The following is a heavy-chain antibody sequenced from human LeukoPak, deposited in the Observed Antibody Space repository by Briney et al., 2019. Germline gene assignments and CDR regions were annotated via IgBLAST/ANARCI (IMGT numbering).Heavy chain of an antibody. Sequence: GGSLRLSCAASGFTFSNAWMSWVRQAPGKGLEWVGRIKSKTDGGTTDYAAPVKGRFTISRDDSKNTLYLQMNSLKTEDTAVYYCTTGRSSTSRLYYWGQGTLVTVSS. CDR1: GFTFSNAW. CDR3: TTGRSSTSRLYY. CDR2: IKSKTDGGTT. J-gene: IGHJ4*02. V-gene: IGHV3-15*01. D-gene: IGHD2/OR15-2a*01.